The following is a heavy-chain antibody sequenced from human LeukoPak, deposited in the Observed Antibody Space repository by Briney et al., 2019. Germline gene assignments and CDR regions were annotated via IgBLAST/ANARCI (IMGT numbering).Heavy chain of an antibody. CDR3: AKRGGGSSGWYIYFDY. V-gene: IGHV3-23*01. CDR1: GFTLSTYA. CDR2: ISRSGATT. Sequence: GGSLRLSCAASGFTLSTYAMSWVRQAPGKGLEWVSVISRSGATTYYADSVKGRFTISRDNSKNTLYLQMNSLRAEDTALYYCAKRGGGSSGWYIYFDYWGQGALGTVSS. J-gene: IGHJ4*02. D-gene: IGHD6-19*01.